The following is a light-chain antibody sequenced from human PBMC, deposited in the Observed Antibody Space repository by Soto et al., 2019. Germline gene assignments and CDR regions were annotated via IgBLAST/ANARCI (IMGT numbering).Light chain of an antibody. CDR3: QQSYSTPRT. CDR1: QSISSW. V-gene: IGKV1-39*01. J-gene: IGKJ1*01. CDR2: DAS. Sequence: DVQRSQFRSTLTASVGDTVSITCRASQSISSWLAWYQQKPGKAPKLLIYDASSLESGVPSRFSGSGSGTDFTLTIGSLQPEDFATYYCQQSYSTPRTFGQGTKV.